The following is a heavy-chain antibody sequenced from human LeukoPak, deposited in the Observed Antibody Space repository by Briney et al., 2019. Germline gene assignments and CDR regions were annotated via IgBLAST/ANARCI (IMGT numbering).Heavy chain of an antibody. J-gene: IGHJ5*02. V-gene: IGHV3-21*01. CDR3: ARDSSDCSSTSCFSWFDP. CDR1: GFTFSSYS. D-gene: IGHD2-2*01. CDR2: ISSSSYI. Sequence: PGGSLRLSCAASGFTFSSYSMNWVRQAPGKGLEWVSSISSSSYIYYADSVKGRFTISRDNAKNSLYLQMNSLRAEDTAVYYCARDSSDCSSTSCFSWFDPWGQGTLVTVSS.